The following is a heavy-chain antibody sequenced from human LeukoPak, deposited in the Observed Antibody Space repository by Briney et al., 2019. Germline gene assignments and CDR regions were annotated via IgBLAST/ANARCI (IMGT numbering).Heavy chain of an antibody. CDR3: ARIYWQVGYYYMDV. V-gene: IGHV4-39*07. D-gene: IGHD1-26*01. CDR2: IYYSGTT. J-gene: IGHJ6*03. Sequence: SETLSLTCTVSGGSISSSVYHWGWIRQPPGKGLGWIGTIYYSGTTYYNPSLKSRVTTSVDTSKNQFSLKLSSVTAADTAVYYCARIYWQVGYYYMDVWGKGTTVTVSS. CDR1: GGSISSSVYH.